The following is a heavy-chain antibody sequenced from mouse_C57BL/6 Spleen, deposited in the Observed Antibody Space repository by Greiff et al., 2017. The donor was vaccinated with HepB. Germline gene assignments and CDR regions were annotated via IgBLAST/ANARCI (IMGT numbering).Heavy chain of an antibody. CDR3: ARLNYGDYGHYFDY. CDR1: GYTFTDYY. V-gene: IGHV1-76*01. CDR2: IYPGSGNT. J-gene: IGHJ2*01. Sequence: QVQLKQSGAELVRPGASVKLSCKASGYTFTDYYINWVKQRPGQGLEWIARIYPGSGNTYYNEKFKGKATLTAEKSSSTAYMQLSSLTSEDSAVYFCARLNYGDYGHYFDYWGQGTTLTVSS. D-gene: IGHD2-13*01.